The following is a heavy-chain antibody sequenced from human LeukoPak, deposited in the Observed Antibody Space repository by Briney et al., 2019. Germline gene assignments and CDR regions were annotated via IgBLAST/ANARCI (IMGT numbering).Heavy chain of an antibody. J-gene: IGHJ6*02. CDR3: ARGLEPYYYYGMDV. D-gene: IGHD1-14*01. CDR1: GGTFSSYA. CDR2: IIPILGIA. Sequence: GASVKVSCKASGGTFSSYAISWVRQAPGQGLEWMGRIIPILGIANYAQKFQGRVTITADKSTSTAYMELSSLRSEDTAVYYCARGLEPYYYYGMDVWGQGTTVTVSS. V-gene: IGHV1-69*04.